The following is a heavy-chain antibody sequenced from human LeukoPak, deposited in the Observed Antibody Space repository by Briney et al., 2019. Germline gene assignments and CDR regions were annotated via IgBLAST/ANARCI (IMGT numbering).Heavy chain of an antibody. CDR2: INPNGVGT. CDR1: GYFFINYY. Sequence: ASVKVSCKASGYFFINYYMQWVRQAPGQGLGWMGWINPNGVGTHYAQKFQGRVTMTRDTSISTGYMELCRVRSDDTAVYYCVRGVLAATLYYYMDVWGKESTVT. CDR3: VRGVLAATLYYYMDV. V-gene: IGHV1-2*02. D-gene: IGHD2-2*01. J-gene: IGHJ6*03.